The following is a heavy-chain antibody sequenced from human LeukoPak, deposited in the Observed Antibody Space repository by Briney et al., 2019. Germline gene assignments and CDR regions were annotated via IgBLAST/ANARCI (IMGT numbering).Heavy chain of an antibody. CDR1: GVPFRRYL. V-gene: IGHV3-7*05. J-gene: IGHJ6*04. CDR3: VRDDGDV. Sequence: GSLKLSCSASGVPFRRYLVTLVRQASGKGLEWVASINNDGSGKYSVDSVRDRVTISRDNAKNSLHLQINSLTVEDTAIYYCVRDDGDVWGKGTTVTVSS. CDR2: INNDGSGK.